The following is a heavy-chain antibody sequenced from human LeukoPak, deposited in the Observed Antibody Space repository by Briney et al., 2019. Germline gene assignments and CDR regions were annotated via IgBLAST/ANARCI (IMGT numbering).Heavy chain of an antibody. Sequence: GGSLRLSCTTSGFNFRAYWMGWVRQAPGKGLEWVSSISMSNYYIYYADSVKGRFTISRDNAKNSLYLQMNSLRAEDTAVYYCARDPSPRTSYYYYYMDVWGKGTTVTVSS. D-gene: IGHD1-14*01. J-gene: IGHJ6*03. CDR2: ISMSNYYI. CDR3: ARDPSPRTSYYYYYMDV. CDR1: GFNFRAYW. V-gene: IGHV3-21*01.